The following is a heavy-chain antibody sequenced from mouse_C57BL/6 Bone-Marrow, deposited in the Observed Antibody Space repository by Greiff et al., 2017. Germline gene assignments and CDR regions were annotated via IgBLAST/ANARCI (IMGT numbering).Heavy chain of an antibody. CDR3: ERSEGYYGTIDY. Sequence: QVQLQQSGAELVRPGTSVKMSCKASGYTFTNYWIGWAKQRPGHGLEWIGDIYPGGGYTNYNEKFKGKATLTADKSSSTAYIQFSSLTYVDSAIYSCERSEGYYGTIDYWGQGTTLTVS. CDR1: GYTFTNYW. V-gene: IGHV1-63*01. CDR2: IYPGGGYT. D-gene: IGHD1-2*01. J-gene: IGHJ2*01.